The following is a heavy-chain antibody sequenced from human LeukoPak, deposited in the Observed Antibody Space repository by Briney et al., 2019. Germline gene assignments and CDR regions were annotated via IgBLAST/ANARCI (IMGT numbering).Heavy chain of an antibody. CDR1: GGSISSYY. CDR2: IYYSGST. Sequence: PSETLSLTCTVSGGSISSYYWSWIRQPPGKGLEWIGYIYYSGSTNYNPSLKSRVTISVDTSKNQFSLKLSSVTAADTAVYYCASLAVAGLSEGYWGQGTLVIVSS. V-gene: IGHV4-59*01. D-gene: IGHD6-19*01. J-gene: IGHJ4*02. CDR3: ASLAVAGLSEGY.